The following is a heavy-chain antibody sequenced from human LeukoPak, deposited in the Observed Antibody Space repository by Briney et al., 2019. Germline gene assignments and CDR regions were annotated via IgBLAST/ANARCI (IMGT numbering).Heavy chain of an antibody. D-gene: IGHD3-9*01. CDR2: IVGSGSST. J-gene: IGHJ4*02. Sequence: GGSLRLSCAASGFTFSNYAMSWVRQAPGKGLEWVSAIVGSGSSTYYADSVKGRFTISRDNSKNTLYLQLNRLRAEDTAVYYCAKWGDYDILTGYYDSDYWGQGTLATVSS. V-gene: IGHV3-23*01. CDR1: GFTFSNYA. CDR3: AKWGDYDILTGYYDSDY.